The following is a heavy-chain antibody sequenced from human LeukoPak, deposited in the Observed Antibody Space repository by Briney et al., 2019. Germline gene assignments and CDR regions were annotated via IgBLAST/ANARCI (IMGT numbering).Heavy chain of an antibody. D-gene: IGHD3-22*01. CDR2: ISSTGGTI. CDR3: ARDYSSGWHFDY. V-gene: IGHV3-48*01. CDR1: GFTFSNYL. Sequence: GGSLRLSCVGSGFTFSNYLMNWVRQAPGKGLEWVSFISSTGGTIYYADAVKGRFTVSRDNAKNSLYLQMNSLRAEDTAVYYCARDYSSGWHFDYWGQGTLVTVSS. J-gene: IGHJ4*02.